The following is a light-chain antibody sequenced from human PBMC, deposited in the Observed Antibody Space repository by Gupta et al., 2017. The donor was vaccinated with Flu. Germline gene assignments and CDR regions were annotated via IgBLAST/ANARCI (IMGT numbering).Light chain of an antibody. CDR1: QSVSTY. J-gene: IGKJ2*01. Sequence: EIVSTQSPATVSLSPGERATLFCRASQSVSTYLAWYEHKPGQAPRLLIYDASNRATGIPARFSGSGCGTDVTLTISSREPEDFAGYYCQKLSNWPPSTFGQGTMLEIK. V-gene: IGKV3-11*01. CDR2: DAS. CDR3: QKLSNWPPST.